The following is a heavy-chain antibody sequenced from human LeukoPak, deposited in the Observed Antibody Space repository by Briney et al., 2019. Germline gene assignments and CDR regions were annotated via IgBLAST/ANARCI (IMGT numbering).Heavy chain of an antibody. V-gene: IGHV3-30-3*01. CDR2: ISYDGSNK. CDR3: AREWEVRPSGLDY. J-gene: IGHJ4*02. CDR1: GFPFSSYA. Sequence: GGSLRLSCAASGFPFSSYAMQWVRQAPGKGLEWVAVISYDGSNKYYADSVKGRFTISRDNSKNTLFLRMNSLRAEDTAVYYCAREWEVRPSGLDYWGQGTLVTVSS. D-gene: IGHD1-26*01.